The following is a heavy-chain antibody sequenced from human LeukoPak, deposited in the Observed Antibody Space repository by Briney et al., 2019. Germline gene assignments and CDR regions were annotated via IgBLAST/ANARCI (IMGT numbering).Heavy chain of an antibody. V-gene: IGHV3-23*01. CDR2: ISGSGGST. CDR1: GFTFSSYA. CDR3: ARENLNGLDV. Sequence: PGGSLRLSCAASGFTFSSYAMNWVRHVPGKGLEWVSVISGSGGSTFYADSVKGRFTISRDNAKNSLFLQMNSLRAEDTAVYYCARENLNGLDVWGQGTTVTVSS. J-gene: IGHJ6*02.